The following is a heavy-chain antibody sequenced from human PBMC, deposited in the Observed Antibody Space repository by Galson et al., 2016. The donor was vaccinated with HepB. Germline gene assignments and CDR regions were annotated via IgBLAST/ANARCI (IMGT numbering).Heavy chain of an antibody. D-gene: IGHD6-19*01. CDR3: VRGVAGCDY. V-gene: IGHV3-13*01. Sequence: SLRLSCAASGFIFSNYDMHWVRQVAGKGLEWVSCIGIAGDTYYPDSVKGRFTTSRENAKSTVYLQINSLRAEDTAVYYCVRGVAGCDYWGQGTLVTVSS. J-gene: IGHJ4*02. CDR2: IGIAGDT. CDR1: GFIFSNYD.